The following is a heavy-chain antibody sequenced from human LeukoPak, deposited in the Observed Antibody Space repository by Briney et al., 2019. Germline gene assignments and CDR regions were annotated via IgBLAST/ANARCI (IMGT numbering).Heavy chain of an antibody. V-gene: IGHV3-23*01. D-gene: IGHD1-14*01. J-gene: IGHJ6*03. CDR3: ANPETF. CDR2: ISGSGDRT. CDR1: GFTFGHYD. Sequence: GGSLRLSCAASGFTFGHYDMSWVRQAPGKGLEWVSGISGSGDRTYHADSVKGRFTISRDNSKDTLYLQMSSLRVEDTAVHYCANPETFWGKGTTVTVSS.